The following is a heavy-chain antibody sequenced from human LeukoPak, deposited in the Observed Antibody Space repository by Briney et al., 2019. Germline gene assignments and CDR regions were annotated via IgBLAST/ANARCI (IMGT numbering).Heavy chain of an antibody. Sequence: PSETLSLTCTVSGGSISSSSYYWGWIRQPPGKGLEWIGSIYYSGSTNYNPSLKSRATISVDTSKNQFSLNVSSVTAADTAVYYCARLQYSYGYSDFWGQGTLVTVSS. J-gene: IGHJ4*02. CDR1: GGSISSSSYY. CDR3: ARLQYSYGYSDF. D-gene: IGHD5-18*01. CDR2: IYYSGST. V-gene: IGHV4-39*07.